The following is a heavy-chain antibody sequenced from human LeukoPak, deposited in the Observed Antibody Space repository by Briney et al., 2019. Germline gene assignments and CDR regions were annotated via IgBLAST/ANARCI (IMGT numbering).Heavy chain of an antibody. Sequence: GRSLRLSCAASGFTFSSYGMHWVRQAPGKGLEWVAVISYDGSNKYYADSVRGRFTISRDNSKNTLYLQMNSLRVEDTAVYYCAKVLEQWLSKGGGFDYWGQGTLVTVSS. CDR1: GFTFSSYG. J-gene: IGHJ4*02. D-gene: IGHD6-19*01. CDR3: AKVLEQWLSKGGGFDY. V-gene: IGHV3-30*18. CDR2: ISYDGSNK.